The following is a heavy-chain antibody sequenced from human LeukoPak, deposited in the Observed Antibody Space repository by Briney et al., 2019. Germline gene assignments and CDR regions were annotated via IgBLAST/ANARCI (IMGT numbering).Heavy chain of an antibody. CDR2: VSGSGGNT. CDR1: GGSISSNSYY. D-gene: IGHD1-1*01. Sequence: ETLSLTCTVSGGSISSNSYYWGWIRQPPGKGLEWVSGVSGSGGNTYYADSVKGRFTISRDNSKNTLYLQMNSLRAEDTAVYYCANNPSRPYGMDVWGQGTTVTVSS. CDR3: ANNPSRPYGMDV. J-gene: IGHJ6*02. V-gene: IGHV3-23*01.